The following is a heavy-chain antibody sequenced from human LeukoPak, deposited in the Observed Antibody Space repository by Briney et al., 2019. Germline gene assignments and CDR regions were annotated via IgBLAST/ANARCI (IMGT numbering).Heavy chain of an antibody. V-gene: IGHV4-34*01. D-gene: IGHD6-19*01. CDR1: GGSFSGYY. Sequence: SETLSLTCAVYGGSFSGYYWSWIRQPPGKGLEWIGEINHSGSTHYNPSLKSRVTMSVDTSKNQFSLNLSSVTAVDTAVYYCARAPGSIAVAGTDFDYWGQGTLVTVSS. J-gene: IGHJ4*02. CDR3: ARAPGSIAVAGTDFDY. CDR2: INHSGST.